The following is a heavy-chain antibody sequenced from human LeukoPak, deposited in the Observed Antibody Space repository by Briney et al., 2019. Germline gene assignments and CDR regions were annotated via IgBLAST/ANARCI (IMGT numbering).Heavy chain of an antibody. CDR2: IYYSGST. Sequence: SETLSLTCAVYGGSFSGYYWSWIRQPPGKGLEWIGSIYYSGSTYYNPSLKSRVTISVDKSKNQFSLKLSSVTAADTAVYYCAREITIAAVFPRWFDPWGQGTLVTVSS. CDR1: GGSFSGYY. V-gene: IGHV4-34*01. CDR3: AREITIAAVFPRWFDP. J-gene: IGHJ5*02. D-gene: IGHD6-13*01.